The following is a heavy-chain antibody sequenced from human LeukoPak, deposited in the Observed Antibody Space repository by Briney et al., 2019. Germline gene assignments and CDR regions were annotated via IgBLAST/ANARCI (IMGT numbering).Heavy chain of an antibody. D-gene: IGHD4-23*01. Sequence: SETLSLTCTVSGGSISSYYWSWIRQPPGKGLEWIGYIYSSGSTNYNPSLKSRITISVDTSKNQFSLKLSSVTAADTAVYYCASFNPTVVTKYFDYWGQGTLVTVSS. J-gene: IGHJ4*02. CDR1: GGSISSYY. V-gene: IGHV4-59*12. CDR2: IYSSGST. CDR3: ASFNPTVVTKYFDY.